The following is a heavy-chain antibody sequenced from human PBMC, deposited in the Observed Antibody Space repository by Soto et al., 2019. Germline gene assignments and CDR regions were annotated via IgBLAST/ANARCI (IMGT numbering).Heavy chain of an antibody. J-gene: IGHJ3*02. D-gene: IGHD3-9*01. CDR1: GGSISSGGYY. CDR3: ARVGPLRYFGWLRAFDI. V-gene: IGHV4-31*03. CDR2: IYYSGST. Sequence: PSETLSLTCTVSGGSISSGGYYWSWIHQHPGKGLEWIGYIYYSGSTYYNPSLKSRVTISVDTSKNQFSLKLSSVTAADTAVYYCARVGPLRYFGWLRAFDIWGQGTMVTVSS.